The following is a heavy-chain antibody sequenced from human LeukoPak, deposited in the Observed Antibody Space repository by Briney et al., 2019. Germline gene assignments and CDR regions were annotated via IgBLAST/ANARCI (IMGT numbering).Heavy chain of an antibody. Sequence: PGGSLRLSCAASGFTFSNAWMSRVRQAPGKGLEWVGRIKSKTDGGTTDYAAPVKGRFTISRDDSKNTLYLQMNSLKTEDTAAYYCTGTVVTFWGYFDYWGQGTLVTVSS. V-gene: IGHV3-15*01. CDR3: TGTVVTFWGYFDY. CDR1: GFTFSNAW. CDR2: IKSKTDGGTT. J-gene: IGHJ4*02. D-gene: IGHD2-21*02.